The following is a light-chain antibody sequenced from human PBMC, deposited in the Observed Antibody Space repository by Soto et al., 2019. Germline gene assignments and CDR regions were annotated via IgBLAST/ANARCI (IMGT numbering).Light chain of an antibody. V-gene: IGKV1-27*01. CDR2: AAS. CDR1: QGISNY. J-gene: IGKJ3*01. Sequence: DIQMTQSPSSLSASVGDRVTITCRASQGISNYLAWYQQKPGKVPKLLICAASTLQSGVPSRFSGSGSGTDFTLTISSLQPEDVATYYCQKYNSAPPVTFGPRTKVDIK. CDR3: QKYNSAPPVT.